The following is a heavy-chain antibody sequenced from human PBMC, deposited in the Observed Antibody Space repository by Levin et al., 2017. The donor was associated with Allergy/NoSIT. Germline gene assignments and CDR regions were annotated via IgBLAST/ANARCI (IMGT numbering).Heavy chain of an antibody. J-gene: IGHJ4*02. CDR2: IYPGDSDP. V-gene: IGHV5-51*01. D-gene: IGHD6-6*01. CDR3: ARHTSSSRIDY. CDR1: GYSFTSYY. Sequence: GESLKISCKVSGYSFTSYYIGWVRQMPGKGLEWMGIIYPGDSDPRYSPSFQGQVTISADKSISTAYLHWSSLKASDTAMYYCARHTSSSRIDYWGQGTLVSVSS.